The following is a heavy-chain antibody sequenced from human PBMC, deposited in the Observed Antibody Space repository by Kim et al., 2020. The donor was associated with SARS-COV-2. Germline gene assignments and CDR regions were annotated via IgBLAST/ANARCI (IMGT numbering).Heavy chain of an antibody. J-gene: IGHJ4*02. CDR1: GGTFSIYA. V-gene: IGHV1-69*13. Sequence: SVKVSCKASGGTFSIYAISWVRQAPGQGLEWMGGIIPIFGTANYAQKFQGRVTSTADESTSTAYMELSSLRSEDTAVYYCARGIGYYGSGSYYPFDYWGQGTLVTVSS. CDR3: ARGIGYYGSGSYYPFDY. D-gene: IGHD3-10*01. CDR2: IIPIFGTA.